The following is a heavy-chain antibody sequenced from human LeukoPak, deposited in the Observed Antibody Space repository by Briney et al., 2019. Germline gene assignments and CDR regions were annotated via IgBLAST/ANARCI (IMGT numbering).Heavy chain of an antibody. Sequence: PGGSLRLSCAASGFTVSSNYMSWVRQAPGKGLEWVSVIYSGGSTYYADSVKGRFTISRDNSKNTLYLQMNSLRAEDTAVYYCASSAAGDLYFDYWGQGTLVTVSS. J-gene: IGHJ4*02. D-gene: IGHD6-13*01. CDR1: GFTVSSNY. CDR3: ASSAAGDLYFDY. CDR2: IYSGGST. V-gene: IGHV3-66*01.